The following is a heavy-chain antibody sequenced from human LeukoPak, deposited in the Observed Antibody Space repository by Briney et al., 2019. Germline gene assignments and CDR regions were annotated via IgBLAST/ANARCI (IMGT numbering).Heavy chain of an antibody. J-gene: IGHJ4*02. CDR2: ISAYNGNT. V-gene: IGHV1-18*01. D-gene: IGHD3-22*01. Sequence: ASVKVSCKASGYTFTTYSLNWVRQAPGQGLEWMGWISAYNGNTNYAQKLQGRVTMTTDTSTSTAYMELRSLRSDDTAVYYCARAGSSGYYFREDYWGQGTLVTVSS. CDR1: GYTFTTYS. CDR3: ARAGSSGYYFREDY.